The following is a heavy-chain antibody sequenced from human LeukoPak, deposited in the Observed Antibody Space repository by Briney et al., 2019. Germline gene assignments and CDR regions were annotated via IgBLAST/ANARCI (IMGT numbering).Heavy chain of an antibody. V-gene: IGHV1-69*04. D-gene: IGHD2-15*01. CDR2: IIPILGIA. J-gene: IGHJ6*02. CDR1: GGTFSNYA. Sequence: SVKVSYKASGGTFSNYAISWVRQAPGQGLEWMGRIIPILGIANYAQKCQGRVTITADKATSTAYMELSSLRSDDTAVYYCAGVVVVAATRYYYGMDVWGQGTTVSVSS. CDR3: AGVVVVAATRYYYGMDV.